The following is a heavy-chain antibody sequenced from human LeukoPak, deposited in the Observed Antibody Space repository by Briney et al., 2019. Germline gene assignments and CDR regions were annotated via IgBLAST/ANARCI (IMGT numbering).Heavy chain of an antibody. CDR1: GFTFSSYA. J-gene: IGHJ4*02. CDR2: ISGSGGAT. D-gene: IGHD4/OR15-4a*01. CDR3: ARRAGAYSHPYDY. Sequence: PGGSLRLSCAASGFTFSSYAMSWVRQAPGKGLEWVSTISGSGGATYYADSVKGRFTISRDNSKITLYLQMNGLRAEDTALFYCARRAGAYSHPYDYWGQGTLVTVSS. V-gene: IGHV3-23*01.